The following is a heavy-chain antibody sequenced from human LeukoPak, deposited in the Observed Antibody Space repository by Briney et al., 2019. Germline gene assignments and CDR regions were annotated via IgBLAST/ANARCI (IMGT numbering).Heavy chain of an antibody. J-gene: IGHJ3*02. V-gene: IGHV4-34*01. CDR2: INHSGST. CDR1: GGSFSGYY. D-gene: IGHD4/OR15-4a*01. CDR3: ARAAWRGSNSRDAFDI. Sequence: PSETLSLTCAVYGGSFSGYYWSWIRQPPGKGLEWIGEINHSGSTNYNPSLKSRVTISVDTSKNQFSLKLSSMTAADTAVYYCARAAWRGSNSRDAFDIWGQGTVVTVSS.